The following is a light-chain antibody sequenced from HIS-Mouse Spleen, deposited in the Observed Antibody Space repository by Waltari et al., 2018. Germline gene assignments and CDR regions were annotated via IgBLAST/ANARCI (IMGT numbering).Light chain of an antibody. V-gene: IGLV2-23*01. CDR3: CSYAGSSTWV. J-gene: IGLJ3*02. CDR1: STDVGRFNL. CDR2: EGS. Sequence: QSALTQPASVSGSPGQSSTIPRPGTSTDVGRFNLVSWYQQHPGKAPKLMLYEGSKRPSGVSNRFSGSKSGNTASLTISGLQAEDEADYYCCSYAGSSTWVFGGGTKLTVL.